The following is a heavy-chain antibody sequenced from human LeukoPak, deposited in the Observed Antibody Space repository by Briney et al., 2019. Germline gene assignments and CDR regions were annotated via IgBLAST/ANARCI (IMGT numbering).Heavy chain of an antibody. V-gene: IGHV3-74*01. Sequence: GGSLRLSCAASGFTFSKFWMHWVRQVPGKGLVWVSRIKSDGSSTGYADSVKGRFTISRDNAKNTLSLQMNSLRAEDTAVYYCAKGKTPAVTTPFDYWGQGTLVTVS. J-gene: IGHJ4*02. CDR3: AKGKTPAVTTPFDY. D-gene: IGHD4-17*01. CDR1: GFTFSKFW. CDR2: IKSDGSST.